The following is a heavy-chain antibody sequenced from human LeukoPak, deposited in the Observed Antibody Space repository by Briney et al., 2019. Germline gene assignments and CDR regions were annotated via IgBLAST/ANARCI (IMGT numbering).Heavy chain of an antibody. J-gene: IGHJ4*02. D-gene: IGHD6-19*01. Sequence: GASVKVSCKASGYTFTGYYMHWVRQAPGQGLEWMGRINPNSGGTNYAQKFQGRVTMTRDTSISTAYMELSRLRSDDTAVYYCARDLPYIAVAGTQPDYWGQGTLVTVSS. CDR3: ARDLPYIAVAGTQPDY. CDR1: GYTFTGYY. V-gene: IGHV1-2*06. CDR2: INPNSGGT.